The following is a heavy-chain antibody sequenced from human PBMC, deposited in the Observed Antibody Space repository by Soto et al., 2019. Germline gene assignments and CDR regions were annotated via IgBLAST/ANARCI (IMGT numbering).Heavy chain of an antibody. CDR1: GFTFSTYW. D-gene: IGHD1-26*01. V-gene: IGHV3-7*03. Sequence: GGSLRLSCAASGFTFSTYWMSWVRQAPGKGLEWVANIKQDGSEKYYVDSVKGRFTISRDNAKNSLYLQMNSLRAEDTAVYYCERAGRRSGSYADAFDIWGQGTMVTVSS. CDR2: IKQDGSEK. CDR3: ERAGRRSGSYADAFDI. J-gene: IGHJ3*02.